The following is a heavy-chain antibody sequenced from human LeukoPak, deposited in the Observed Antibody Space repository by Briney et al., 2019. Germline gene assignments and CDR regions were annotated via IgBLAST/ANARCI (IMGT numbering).Heavy chain of an antibody. V-gene: IGHV4-4*07. J-gene: IGHJ4*02. D-gene: IGHD1-1*01. CDR3: ARETATGNWYYFDY. CDR1: GGSISSYY. CDR2: VYTSGST. Sequence: TSETLSLTCTVSGGSISSYYWSWIRQPAGKGLEWIGRVYTSGSTNSNPSLKSRVTMSGDTSKNQLSLKLSSVTAADTAVYYCARETATGNWYYFDYWGQGTLVTASS.